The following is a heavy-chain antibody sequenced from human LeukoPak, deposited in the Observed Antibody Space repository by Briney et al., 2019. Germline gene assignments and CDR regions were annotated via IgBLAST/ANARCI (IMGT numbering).Heavy chain of an antibody. J-gene: IGHJ6*03. Sequence: GGALRLSCAASGFSFSSYGISWVRQALEKGLEWVSAISASGGTTYYAESVKGRFTISRDNSKNTLYLQMNSLRDEATAVYYCAKNGDQGAYCCGGSCYPCYCYYMDVWGKGTTVTISS. D-gene: IGHD2-15*01. CDR2: ISASGGTT. CDR3: AKNGDQGAYCCGGSCYPCYCYYMDV. CDR1: GFSFSSYG. V-gene: IGHV3-23*01.